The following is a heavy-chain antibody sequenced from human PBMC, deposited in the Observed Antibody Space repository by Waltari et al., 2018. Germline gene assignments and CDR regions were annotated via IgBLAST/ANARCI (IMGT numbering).Heavy chain of an antibody. D-gene: IGHD3-22*01. Sequence: QVQLVQSGAEVKKPGSSVKVSCKASGGTFSSYAISWVRQAPGQGLEWMGRIIPILGIANYAQKFQGRVTITADKSTSTAYMELSSLRSEDTAVYYCASSDYYDSSGYLANWFDPWGQGTLVTVSS. CDR2: IIPILGIA. J-gene: IGHJ5*02. CDR1: GGTFSSYA. CDR3: ASSDYYDSSGYLANWFDP. V-gene: IGHV1-69*04.